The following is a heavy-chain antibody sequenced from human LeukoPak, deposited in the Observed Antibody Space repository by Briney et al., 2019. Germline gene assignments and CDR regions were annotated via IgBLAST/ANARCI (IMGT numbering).Heavy chain of an antibody. CDR3: ARESDGRLFDY. CDR1: GLTFSSYC. V-gene: IGHV3-7*01. D-gene: IGHD1-26*01. J-gene: IGHJ4*02. Sequence: GGSLRLSCAVSGLTFSSYCMSWVRQAPGKGLEWVANINHDGSGKYYVDSVKGRFTISRDNAKNSLHLQMNTLRAEATAVYYCARESDGRLFDYWGQGTLVTVSA. CDR2: INHDGSGK.